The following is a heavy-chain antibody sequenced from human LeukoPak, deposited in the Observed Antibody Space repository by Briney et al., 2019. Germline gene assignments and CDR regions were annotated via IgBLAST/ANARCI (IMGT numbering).Heavy chain of an antibody. V-gene: IGHV1-2*06. CDR1: GYTFTGYY. CDR3: ARSGLDYGDYFVFDC. CDR2: INPNSGGT. D-gene: IGHD4-17*01. Sequence: GASVKVSCKASGYTFTGYYMNWVRQAPGQGLEWMGRINPNSGGTNYAQKFQGSVTMTRDTSISTAYMELNRLRSDDTAVYYCARSGLDYGDYFVFDCWGQGILVTVSS. J-gene: IGHJ4*02.